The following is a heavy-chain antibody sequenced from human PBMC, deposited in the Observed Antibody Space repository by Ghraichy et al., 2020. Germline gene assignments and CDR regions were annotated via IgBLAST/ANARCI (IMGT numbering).Heavy chain of an antibody. J-gene: IGHJ4*02. CDR2: IYSSGST. CDR1: GGSISNYY. D-gene: IGHD4-17*01. Sequence: SQTLSLTCTVSGGSISNYYWSWIRQPAVKGLEWIGRIYSSGSTKYNPSLESRVTMSVDASNNQFSLRLNSVTAADTALYYFARTTVSSRAYYFDSWGQGTLVTVSS. V-gene: IGHV4-4*07. CDR3: ARTTVSSRAYYFDS.